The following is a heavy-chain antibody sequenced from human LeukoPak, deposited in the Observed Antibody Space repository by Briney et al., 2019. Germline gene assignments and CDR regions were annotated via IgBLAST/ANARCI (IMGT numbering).Heavy chain of an antibody. CDR1: GFTFSSYA. Sequence: PGGSLRLSCAASGFTFSSYAMSWVRQAPGKGLEWVSAISGSGGSTFYADSVKGRFTISRDNSKNTLYLQMNSLRAEDTAVYYCARHRRPGLHWKGVKNWFDPWGQGTLVTASS. CDR2: ISGSGGST. D-gene: IGHD1-1*01. V-gene: IGHV3-23*01. CDR3: ARHRRPGLHWKGVKNWFDP. J-gene: IGHJ5*02.